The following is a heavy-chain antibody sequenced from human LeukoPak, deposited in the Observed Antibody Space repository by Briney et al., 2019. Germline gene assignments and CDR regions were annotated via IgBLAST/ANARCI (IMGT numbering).Heavy chain of an antibody. D-gene: IGHD3-22*01. V-gene: IGHV1-18*01. CDR2: ISAYNGNT. J-gene: IGHJ4*02. Sequence: ASVKVSCKASGYTFTSYGISWVRQAPGQGLEWMGWISAYNGNTNYAQKLQGRVTMTTDTSTSTAYMELRSLRSDDTAVYYCARDLLLYYYDSSGYYDYWGRGTLDTVSS. CDR1: GYTFTSYG. CDR3: ARDLLLYYYDSSGYYDY.